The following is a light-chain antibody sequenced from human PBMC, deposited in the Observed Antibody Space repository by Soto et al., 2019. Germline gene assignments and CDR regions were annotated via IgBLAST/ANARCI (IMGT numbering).Light chain of an antibody. CDR2: YVS. CDR3: QQRSDWPLT. V-gene: IGKV3-11*01. CDR1: QSVTSY. J-gene: IGKJ5*01. Sequence: EIVLTQSPATLSLSPGERATLSCRASQSVTSYLAWYQQKPGQAPRLLCYYVSNGASGVPARFSGGGAEADFTLTSSSLEPEEFAVYYCQQRSDWPLTVGQGRRRET.